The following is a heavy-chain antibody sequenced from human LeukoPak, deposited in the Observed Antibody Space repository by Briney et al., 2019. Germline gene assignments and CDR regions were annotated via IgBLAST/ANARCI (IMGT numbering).Heavy chain of an antibody. CDR3: ARAIFGVVIGY. J-gene: IGHJ4*02. V-gene: IGHV4-31*03. CDR1: GGSISSGGYY. Sequence: SETPSLTCTVSGGSISSGGYYWSWIRQHPGKGLEWIGYIYYSGSTYYNPSLRSRVTISVDTSKNQFSLKLSSVTAADTAVYYCARAIFGVVIGYWGQGTLVTVSS. D-gene: IGHD3-3*01. CDR2: IYYSGST.